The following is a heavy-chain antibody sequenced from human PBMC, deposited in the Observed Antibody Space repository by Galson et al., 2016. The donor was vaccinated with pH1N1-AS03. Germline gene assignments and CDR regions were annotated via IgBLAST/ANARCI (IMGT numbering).Heavy chain of an antibody. J-gene: IGHJ4*02. CDR2: IYHTGRT. CDR3: ARFEWSDSYCDY. CDR1: GYSISSGYY. D-gene: IGHD3-3*01. Sequence: ETLSLTCDVSGYSISSGYYWGWIRPAPGKALEYIGNIYHTGRTYYNLSLKSRVTISRDTSKNQLSLKVRSVTAADTAVYYCARFEWSDSYCDYWGQGMLVTVSS. V-gene: IGHV4-38-2*01.